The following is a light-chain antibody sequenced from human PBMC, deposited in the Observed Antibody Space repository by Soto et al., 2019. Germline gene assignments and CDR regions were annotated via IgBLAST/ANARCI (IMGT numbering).Light chain of an antibody. CDR1: QSLSSSY. CDR3: QQYGSSPLT. CDR2: DAS. Sequence: EIVLTQSPATLSLSPGERATLSCGASQSLSSSYLAWYQQKPGLAPRLLIYDASSRATGIPDRFSGSGSGTDFTLTISRLEPEDFAVYYCQQYGSSPLTFGGWTKVEIK. V-gene: IGKV3D-20*01. J-gene: IGKJ4*01.